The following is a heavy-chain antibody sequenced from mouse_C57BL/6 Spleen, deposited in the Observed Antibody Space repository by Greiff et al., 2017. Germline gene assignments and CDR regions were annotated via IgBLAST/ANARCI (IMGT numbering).Heavy chain of an antibody. V-gene: IGHV5-17*01. CDR1: GFTFSDYG. J-gene: IGHJ2*01. CDR3: ARNYDGYLHFDY. CDR2: ISSGSSTI. Sequence: DVKLVESGGGLVKPGGSLKLSCAASGFTFSDYGMHWVRQAPEKGLEWVAYISSGSSTIYYADTVKGRFTISRDNAKNTLFLQMTSLRSEDTAMYYCARNYDGYLHFDYWGQGTTLTVSS. D-gene: IGHD2-3*01.